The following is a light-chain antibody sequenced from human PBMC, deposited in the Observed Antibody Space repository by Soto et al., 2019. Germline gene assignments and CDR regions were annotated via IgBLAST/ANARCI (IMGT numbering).Light chain of an antibody. CDR3: QQYNNWWT. Sequence: EIVMTQSPATLSVSPGERATLSCRASQSVSSNLAWYQQKPGQAPRLLIYGASTRATGIPARFSGSVSGTEFTLTISSRQSENFAVYYCQQYNNWWTFGQGTKVEIK. CDR1: QSVSSN. J-gene: IGKJ1*01. CDR2: GAS. V-gene: IGKV3-15*01.